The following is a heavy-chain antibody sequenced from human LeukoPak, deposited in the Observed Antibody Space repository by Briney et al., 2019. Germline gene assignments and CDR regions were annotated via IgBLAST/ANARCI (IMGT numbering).Heavy chain of an antibody. Sequence: ASVKVSCKASGYTFTSYYMHWVRQAPGQGLEWMGIINPSGGSTSYAQKFQGRDTMTMDTSTSTVYMELSSLRSEDTAVYYCARESRVISSSWYEADYWGQGTLVTVSS. CDR3: ARESRVISSSWYEADY. CDR1: GYTFTSYY. D-gene: IGHD6-13*01. V-gene: IGHV1-46*01. J-gene: IGHJ4*02. CDR2: INPSGGST.